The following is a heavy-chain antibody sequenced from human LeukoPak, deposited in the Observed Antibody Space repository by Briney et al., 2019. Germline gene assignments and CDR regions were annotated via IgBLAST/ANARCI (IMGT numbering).Heavy chain of an antibody. CDR3: AKDRRDGYNWYYFDY. J-gene: IGHJ4*02. CDR2: ISGSGGST. V-gene: IGHV3-23*01. Sequence: GGSLRLSCAASGFTFSGYAMSWVRQAPGKGLEWVSAISGSGGSTYYADSVKGRFTISRDNSKNTLYLQMNSLRAEDTAVYYCAKDRRDGYNWYYFDYWGQGTLVTVSS. D-gene: IGHD5-12*01. CDR1: GFTFSGYA.